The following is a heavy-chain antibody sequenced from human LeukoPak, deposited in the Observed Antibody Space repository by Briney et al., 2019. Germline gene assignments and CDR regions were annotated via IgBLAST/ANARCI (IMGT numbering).Heavy chain of an antibody. CDR3: VRDQSGSGGHNNDAFDI. CDR1: GGSISTYY. V-gene: IGHV4-4*07. J-gene: IGHJ3*02. CDR2: MYGGGAT. Sequence: PSETLSLTCNVSGGSISTYYWNWLRQPAGKGLEWIGRMYGGGATRYNPSLGSRVTMSVDTSKNQVSLKLTSVTAADTAVYFCVRDQSGSGGHNNDAFDIWGQGTMVGVSA. D-gene: IGHD3-16*01.